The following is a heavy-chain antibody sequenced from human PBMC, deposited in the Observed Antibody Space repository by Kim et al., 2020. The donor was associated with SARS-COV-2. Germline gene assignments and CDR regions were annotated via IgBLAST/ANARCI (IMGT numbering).Heavy chain of an antibody. CDR1: GITFSPHS. V-gene: IGHV3-48*02. Sequence: GGSLRLSCAASGITFSPHSMTWVRQAPGKGLEWLAYIAGSSSPIFYADSVKGRFTISRDNARRSLYLQMNGLRDEDTAVYYCAREYGSGRGWFGYWGQGTLVTVSS. CDR2: IAGSSSPI. J-gene: IGHJ4*02. D-gene: IGHD3-10*01. CDR3: AREYGSGRGWFGY.